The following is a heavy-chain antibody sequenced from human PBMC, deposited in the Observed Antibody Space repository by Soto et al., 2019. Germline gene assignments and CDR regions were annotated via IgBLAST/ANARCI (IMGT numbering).Heavy chain of an antibody. J-gene: IGHJ4*02. V-gene: IGHV4-34*01. CDR1: GGSFSGYY. CDR2: INHSGST. D-gene: IGHD6-13*01. CDR3: ARATVLRPIAAAGKFDY. Sequence: QVQLQQWGAGLLKPSETLSLTCAVYGGSFSGYYWSWIRQPPGKGLEWIGEINHSGSTNYNPSLKSPVTISVDTSKNQCSLKLSSVTAADTAVYYCARATVLRPIAAAGKFDYWGQGTLVTVSS.